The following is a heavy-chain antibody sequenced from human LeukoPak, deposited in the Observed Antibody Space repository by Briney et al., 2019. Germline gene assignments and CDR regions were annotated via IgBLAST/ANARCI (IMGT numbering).Heavy chain of an antibody. J-gene: IGHJ6*02. Sequence: ASVKVSCKASGYTFTSYGISWVRQAPGQGLEWMGWISAYNGNTNYAQKLQGRVTMTTDTSTSTAYMELRSLRSDDTAVYYCARSAMATITRGYGMDVWGQGTTVTVSS. CDR2: ISAYNGNT. V-gene: IGHV1-18*01. D-gene: IGHD5-24*01. CDR3: ARSAMATITRGYGMDV. CDR1: GYTFTSYG.